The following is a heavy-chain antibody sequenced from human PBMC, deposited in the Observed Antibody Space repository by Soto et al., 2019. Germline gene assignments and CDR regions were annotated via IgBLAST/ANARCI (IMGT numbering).Heavy chain of an antibody. J-gene: IGHJ4*02. CDR1: GFTFSDYY. CDR2: ISSSGSTI. Sequence: LRLSCAASGFTFSDYYMSWIRQAPGKGLEWVSYISSSGSTIYYADSVKGRFTISRDNAKNSLYLQMNSLRAEDTAVYYCAPTVAKTPEFDYWGQGTLVTVSS. D-gene: IGHD4-17*01. V-gene: IGHV3-11*01. CDR3: APTVAKTPEFDY.